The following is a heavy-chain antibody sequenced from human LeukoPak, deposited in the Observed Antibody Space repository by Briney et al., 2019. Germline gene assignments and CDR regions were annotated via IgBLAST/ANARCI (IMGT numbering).Heavy chain of an antibody. CDR1: GFTFSSYA. CDR3: ARELNGYGYYFFDY. V-gene: IGHV3-30-3*01. Sequence: GGSLRLSCAASGFTFSSYAMHWVRQAPGRGLEWVAVISSDGGSKYYADSVKGRFTISRDNSKNTLFLQMNSLRAEDTAVYYCARELNGYGYYFFDYWGPGTLVTVSS. D-gene: IGHD3-16*01. J-gene: IGHJ4*02. CDR2: ISSDGGSK.